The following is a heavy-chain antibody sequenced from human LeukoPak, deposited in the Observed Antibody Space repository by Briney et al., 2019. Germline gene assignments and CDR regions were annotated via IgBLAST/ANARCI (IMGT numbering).Heavy chain of an antibody. D-gene: IGHD6-19*01. CDR3: ARSHIWQWLDV. CDR2: INHSGST. V-gene: IGHV4-34*01. CDR1: GGSFSGYY. J-gene: IGHJ4*02. Sequence: SETLSLTCAVYGGSFSGYYWSWIRKPPGKGLEWIGEINHSGSTNYNPSLKSRVTISVDTSKNQFSLKLSSVTAADTAVYYCARSHIWQWLDVWGQGTLVTVSS.